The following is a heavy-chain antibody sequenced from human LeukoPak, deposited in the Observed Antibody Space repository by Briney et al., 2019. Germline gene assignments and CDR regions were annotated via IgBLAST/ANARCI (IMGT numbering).Heavy chain of an antibody. CDR1: GGTFSSYA. CDR3: AREGVTVTSDFDY. V-gene: IGHV1-69*13. J-gene: IGHJ4*02. Sequence: SVKVSCKASGGTFSSYAISWVRQAPGQGLEWMGGIIPIFGTANYAQKFQGRVTITADESTSTAYMELSRLRSDDTAVYYCAREGVTVTSDFDYWGQGTLVTVSS. CDR2: IIPIFGTA. D-gene: IGHD4-17*01.